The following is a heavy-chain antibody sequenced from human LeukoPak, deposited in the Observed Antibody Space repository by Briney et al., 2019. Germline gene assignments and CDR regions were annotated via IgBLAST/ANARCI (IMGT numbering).Heavy chain of an antibody. Sequence: PSQTLSLTCTVSGGSISSGSYYWSWIRQPAGKGLEWIGRIYTSGSTNYNPSLKSRVTISVDTSKNQFSLKLSSVTAADKAVYYCARTHRHRHSSSPDWGQGTLVTVSS. D-gene: IGHD6-6*01. J-gene: IGHJ4*02. V-gene: IGHV4-61*02. CDR2: IYTSGST. CDR3: ARTHRHRHSSSPD. CDR1: GGSISSGSYY.